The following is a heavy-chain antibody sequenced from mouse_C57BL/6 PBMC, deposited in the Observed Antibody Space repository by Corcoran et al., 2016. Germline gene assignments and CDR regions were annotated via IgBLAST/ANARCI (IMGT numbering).Heavy chain of an antibody. V-gene: IGHV1-19*01. J-gene: IGHJ4*01. CDR1: GYTFTDYY. CDR2: INPYNGGT. Sequence: EVQLQQSGPVLVKPGASVKMSCKASGYTFTDYYMNWVKQSHGKSLEWIGVINPYNGGTSYNQKFKGKPTLTVDKSSSTAYMEINSLTSEDSAVYYCARSLYYYGSSSYAMDYWGQGTSVTVSS. CDR3: ARSLYYYGSSSYAMDY. D-gene: IGHD1-1*01.